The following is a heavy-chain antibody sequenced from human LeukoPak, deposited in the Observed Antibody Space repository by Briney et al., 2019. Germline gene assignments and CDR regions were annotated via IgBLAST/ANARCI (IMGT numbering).Heavy chain of an antibody. D-gene: IGHD3-3*01. V-gene: IGHV3-23*01. CDR2: ITTSGSIT. Sequence: PGGSLRLSCAASGFTFSNYAMNWVRQAPGKGLEWVSTITTSGSITYYADSVKGRFTISRDNSKNTLYLQMNSLRAEDTAVYYCAKENYDFWSGSTFDYWGQGTLVTVSS. CDR1: GFTFSNYA. J-gene: IGHJ4*02. CDR3: AKENYDFWSGSTFDY.